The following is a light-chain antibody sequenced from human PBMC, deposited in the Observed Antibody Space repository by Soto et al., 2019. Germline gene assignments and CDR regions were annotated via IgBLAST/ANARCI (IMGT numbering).Light chain of an antibody. CDR2: DVS. J-gene: IGLJ2*01. Sequence: SALTQPASVSGSPGQSIAISCTGTNRDVGGYNYVSWYQQHPGKVPKLMICDVSNRPSGVSNRFSGSKSGNTASLTISGLQAEDEADYYCSSYTSNNTRIFGGGTKVTVL. V-gene: IGLV2-14*03. CDR3: SSYTSNNTRI. CDR1: NRDVGGYNY.